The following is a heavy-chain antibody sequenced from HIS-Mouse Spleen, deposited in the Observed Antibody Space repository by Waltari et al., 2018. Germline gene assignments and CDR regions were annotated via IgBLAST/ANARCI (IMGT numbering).Heavy chain of an antibody. V-gene: IGHV4-39*07. Sequence: QLQLQESGPGLVKPSETLSLTCTVSGGSISSSSYYWGWIRQPPGKGLEWIGSIYYSGDTYYNTSLKSRVTISVDTSKNQFSLKLSSVTAADTAVYYCAREIPYSSSWYDWYFDLWGRGTLVTVSS. CDR2: IYYSGDT. CDR3: AREIPYSSSWYDWYFDL. D-gene: IGHD6-13*01. CDR1: GGSISSSSYY. J-gene: IGHJ2*01.